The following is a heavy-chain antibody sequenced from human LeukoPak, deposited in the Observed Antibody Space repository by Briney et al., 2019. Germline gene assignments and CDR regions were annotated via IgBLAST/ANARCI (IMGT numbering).Heavy chain of an antibody. V-gene: IGHV1-69*04. J-gene: IGHJ6*02. CDR1: GGTFSSYT. Sequence: SVKVSCKASGGTFSSYTISWVRQAPGQGLEWMGRIIPIFGITKYAQKFQGRVTITADKSTSTANMELSSLRSEDTAVYYCARDSLVATKGYNYYGLDVWGQGTTVTVSS. CDR3: ARDSLVATKGYNYYGLDV. D-gene: IGHD5-12*01. CDR2: IIPIFGIT.